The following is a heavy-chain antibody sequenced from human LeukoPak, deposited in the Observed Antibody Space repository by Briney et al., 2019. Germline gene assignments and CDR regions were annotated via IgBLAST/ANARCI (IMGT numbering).Heavy chain of an antibody. J-gene: IGHJ4*02. CDR1: GGSISSYY. V-gene: IGHV4-59*01. Sequence: SETLSLTCTVSGGSISSYYWSWIRQPPGKGLEWIGYVYYSGSTNYNPSLKGRVTISVDTSKNQFSLKLSSVTAADTAVYYCARAGSGYYPFDYWGQGTLVTVSS. CDR3: ARAGSGYYPFDY. D-gene: IGHD3-22*01. CDR2: VYYSGST.